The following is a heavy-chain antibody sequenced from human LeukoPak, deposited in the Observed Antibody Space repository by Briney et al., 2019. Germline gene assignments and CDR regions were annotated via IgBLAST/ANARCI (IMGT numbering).Heavy chain of an antibody. V-gene: IGHV3-21*01. Sequence: GGSLRLSCAGSGFTFSRYNMNWFRQAPGKGLERVSSISSRSSYIFYADSVKGRFTISRDNAKNSLYLQMNSLGAEDTAVYYCARDVQWLVPGGYYYYMDVWGKGTTVTVSS. CDR1: GFTFSRYN. CDR2: ISSRSSYI. D-gene: IGHD6-19*01. J-gene: IGHJ6*03. CDR3: ARDVQWLVPGGYYYYMDV.